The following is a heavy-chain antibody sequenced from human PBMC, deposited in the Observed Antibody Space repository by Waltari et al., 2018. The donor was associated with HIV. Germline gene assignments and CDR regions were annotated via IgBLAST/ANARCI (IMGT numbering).Heavy chain of an antibody. D-gene: IGHD3-22*01. CDR1: GFTFSSYG. V-gene: IGHV3-30*02. J-gene: IGHJ3*02. CDR3: AKDSSRTMIVVDFDAFDI. CDR2: IRYDGSNK. Sequence: QVQLVESGGGVVQPGGSLRLSCAASGFTFSSYGMHWVRQAPGKGLEWVAFIRYDGSNKYYADSVKGRFTISRDNSKNTLYLQMNSLRAEDTAVYYCAKDSSRTMIVVDFDAFDIWGQGTMVTVSS.